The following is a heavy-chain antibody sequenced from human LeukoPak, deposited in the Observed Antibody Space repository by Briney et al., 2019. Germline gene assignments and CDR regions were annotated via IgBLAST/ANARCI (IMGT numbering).Heavy chain of an antibody. D-gene: IGHD1-14*01. J-gene: IGHJ4*02. CDR3: TTEIRWSYADYVGY. Sequence: GGSLRLSCAASGFTFSSYGMHWVRQAPGKGLEWVAFIRYDGSNKYYADSVKGRFTISRDNSKNTLYLQMNSLKTEDTAVYYCTTEIRWSYADYVGYWGQGTLVTVSS. V-gene: IGHV3-30*02. CDR1: GFTFSSYG. CDR2: IRYDGSNK.